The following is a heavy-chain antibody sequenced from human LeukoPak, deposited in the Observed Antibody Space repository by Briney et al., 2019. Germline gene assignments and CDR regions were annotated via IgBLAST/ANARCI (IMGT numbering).Heavy chain of an antibody. Sequence: SLXXXCAASGFTFSDYYMSWIRQVPGKGLEWVSYISSSGSTIYYADSVKGRFTISRDNAKNSLYLQMNSLRAEDTAVYYCAXDXXTSYLXXXXYWGQGXLVTVSS. CDR3: AXDXXTSYLXXXXY. D-gene: IGHD6-6*01. V-gene: IGHV3-11*01. J-gene: IGHJ4*02. CDR1: GFTFSDYY. CDR2: ISSSGSTI.